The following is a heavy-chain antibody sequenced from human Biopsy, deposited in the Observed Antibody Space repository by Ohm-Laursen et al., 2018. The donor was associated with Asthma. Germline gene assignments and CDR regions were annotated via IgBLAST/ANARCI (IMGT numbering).Heavy chain of an antibody. Sequence: GSLRLSCAASGFTFSSSWMHWVRQVPGKGLVWVSRVNGDGRSTSYADSVKGRFTISRDNAKNTLYLQMNSLRGDDTAVYYCARGKTWGRSYYFDYWGQGTLVTVSS. CDR2: VNGDGRST. CDR1: GFTFSSSW. D-gene: IGHD6-6*01. V-gene: IGHV3-74*01. J-gene: IGHJ4*02. CDR3: ARGKTWGRSYYFDY.